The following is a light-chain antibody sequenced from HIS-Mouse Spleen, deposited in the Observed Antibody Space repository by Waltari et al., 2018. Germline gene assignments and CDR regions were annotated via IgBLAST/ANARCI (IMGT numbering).Light chain of an antibody. V-gene: IGLV2-23*01. CDR1: SSDGGSYNL. J-gene: IGLJ3*02. Sequence: QSALTQPASVSGSPGQSITISCTGTSSDGGSYNLVSWYQQHPGKAPKLMFYEGSKRPSGVSNRFSGSKSGNTASLTISGLQAEDEADYYCCSYAGSSTWVFGGGTKLTVL. CDR2: EGS. CDR3: CSYAGSSTWV.